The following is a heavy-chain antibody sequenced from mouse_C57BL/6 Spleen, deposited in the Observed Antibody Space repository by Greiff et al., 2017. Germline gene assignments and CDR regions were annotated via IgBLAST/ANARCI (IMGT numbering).Heavy chain of an antibody. V-gene: IGHV1-9*01. D-gene: IGHD2-2*01. CDR1: GYTFTGYW. CDR2: ILPGSGST. Sequence: QVQLQQSGAELMKPGASVKLSCKATGYTFTGYWIAWVKQRPGHGLEWIGEILPGSGSTNYNEKFKGKATFTADTSSNTAYMQLSSLTTEDSAIYYGARRGSAGYYWYFDVWGTGTTVTVSS. J-gene: IGHJ1*03. CDR3: ARRGSAGYYWYFDV.